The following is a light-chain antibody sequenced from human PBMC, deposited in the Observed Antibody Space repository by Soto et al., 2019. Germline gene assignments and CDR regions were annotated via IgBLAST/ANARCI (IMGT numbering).Light chain of an antibody. CDR2: AAS. J-gene: IGKJ5*01. Sequence: MSRARSYFCSSAGHRLTITCRASQGISRYLNWYQQKPGKAPKLLIYAASSLHTGVPSRFSGSGSGPDFTLTISNLQPEDSTSYYSQQHYNPLIACGQGTRLEIK. V-gene: IGKV1-39*01. CDR1: QGISRY. CDR3: QQHYNPLIA.